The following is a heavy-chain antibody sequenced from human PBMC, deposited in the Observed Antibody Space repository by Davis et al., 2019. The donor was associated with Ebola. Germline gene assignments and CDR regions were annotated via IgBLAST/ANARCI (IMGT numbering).Heavy chain of an antibody. Sequence: PGGSLRLSCTDSVITFSSYAMTWVRQAPGKGLEWVSVIYSGGSTYYADSVKGRFTISRDNSKNTLYLQMNSLRAEDTAVYYCAKVVGYIGWLVLGAFDIWGQGTMVTVSS. V-gene: IGHV3-23*03. D-gene: IGHD6-19*01. CDR2: IYSGGST. CDR3: AKVVGYIGWLVLGAFDI. J-gene: IGHJ3*02. CDR1: VITFSSYA.